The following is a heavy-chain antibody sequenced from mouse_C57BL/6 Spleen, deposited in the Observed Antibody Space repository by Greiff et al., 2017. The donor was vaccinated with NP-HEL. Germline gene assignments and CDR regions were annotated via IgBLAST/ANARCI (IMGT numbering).Heavy chain of an antibody. V-gene: IGHV5-17*01. J-gene: IGHJ4*01. D-gene: IGHD1-1*01. CDR2: ISSGSSTI. Sequence: DVMLVESGGGLVKPGGSLKLSCAASGFTFSDYGMHWVRQAPEKGLEWVAYISSGSSTIYYADTVKGRFTISRDNAKNTLFLQMTSLRSEDTAMYYCARQNYYGSRDYAMDYWGQGTSVTVSS. CDR3: ARQNYYGSRDYAMDY. CDR1: GFTFSDYG.